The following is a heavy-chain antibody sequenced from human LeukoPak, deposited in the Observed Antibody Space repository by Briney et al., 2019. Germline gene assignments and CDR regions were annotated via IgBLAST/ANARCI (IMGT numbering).Heavy chain of an antibody. Sequence: GGSLRLSCAASGFTSSSYSMNWVRQAPGKGLEWVSSISSSSSYIYYADSVKGRFTISRDNAKNSLYLQMNSLRAEDTAVYYCARSLFLTAVAATAPRYYYYYGMDVWGKGTTITVSS. CDR2: ISSSSSYI. CDR1: GFTSSSYS. V-gene: IGHV3-21*01. J-gene: IGHJ6*04. D-gene: IGHD6-19*01. CDR3: ARSLFLTAVAATAPRYYYYYGMDV.